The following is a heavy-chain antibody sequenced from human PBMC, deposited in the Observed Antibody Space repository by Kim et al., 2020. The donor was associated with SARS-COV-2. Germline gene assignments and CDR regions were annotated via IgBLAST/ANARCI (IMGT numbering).Heavy chain of an antibody. J-gene: IGHJ6*02. V-gene: IGHV3-66*01. CDR3: ARDRQGGWYGMDV. D-gene: IGHD6-19*01. Sequence: CADSVKGRFTISRDNSKNTLYLQMNSLRAEDTAVYYCARDRQGGWYGMDVWGQGTTVTVSS.